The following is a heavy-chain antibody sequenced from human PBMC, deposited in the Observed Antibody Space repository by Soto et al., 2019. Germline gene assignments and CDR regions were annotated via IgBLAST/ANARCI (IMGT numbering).Heavy chain of an antibody. V-gene: IGHV1-46*02. CDR3: ARGPDDSDVPRWDY. CDR1: GYNFNQYY. Sequence: QVQLVQSGAEVRKPGASVRLSCATSGYNFNQYYIHWVRQAPGQGLEWMGIINLRGGTTEYAHKFRGRVTVTGATSTRTAYMELSSLRSEDTAVYFCARGPDDSDVPRWDYWGQGTLITVSS. J-gene: IGHJ4*02. D-gene: IGHD4-17*01. CDR2: INLRGGTT.